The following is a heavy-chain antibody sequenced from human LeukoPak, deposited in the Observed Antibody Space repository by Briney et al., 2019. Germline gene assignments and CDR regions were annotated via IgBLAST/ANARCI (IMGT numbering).Heavy chain of an antibody. V-gene: IGHV1-2*02. CDR3: ATDPRTTVFGTFRYYYMDV. CDR1: GYTFTDYY. D-gene: IGHD3-3*01. J-gene: IGHJ6*03. Sequence: GASVKVSCKTSGYTFTDYYIHWVRQAPGQGLEWMGWMNPDSGYTNYAQKFQGRVTMTRDTSINTAYMELSRLTSDDTAVYYCATDPRTTVFGTFRYYYMDVWGEGTTVAVSS. CDR2: MNPDSGYT.